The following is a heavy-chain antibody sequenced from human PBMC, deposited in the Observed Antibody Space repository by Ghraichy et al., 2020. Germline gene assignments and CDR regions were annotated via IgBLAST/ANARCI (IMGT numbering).Heavy chain of an antibody. CDR1: GGSVSSGSYY. D-gene: IGHD3-22*01. CDR3: ARQIAVVIKGGMITGYYFDH. Sequence: SETLSLTCTVSGGSVSSGSYYWSWIRQPPGKGLEWIGYIYYSGSTNYNPSLKSRVTISVDTSKNQFSLKLSSVTAADTAVYYCARQIAVVIKGGMITGYYFDHWGQGTLVTFPS. J-gene: IGHJ4*02. V-gene: IGHV4-61*01. CDR2: IYYSGST.